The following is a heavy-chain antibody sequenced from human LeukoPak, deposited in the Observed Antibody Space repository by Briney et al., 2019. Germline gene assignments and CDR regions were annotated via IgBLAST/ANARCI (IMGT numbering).Heavy chain of an antibody. CDR2: IYSGGST. Sequence: GGSLRLSCAASGFTVSSNYMSWVRQAPGKGLEWVSVIYSGGSTYYADSVKGRFTIPRDNSKNTLYLQMNSLRAEDTAVYYCARDKNGGNPDGMDVWGQGTTVTVSS. CDR3: ARDKNGGNPDGMDV. V-gene: IGHV3-66*01. J-gene: IGHJ6*02. CDR1: GFTVSSNY. D-gene: IGHD2-15*01.